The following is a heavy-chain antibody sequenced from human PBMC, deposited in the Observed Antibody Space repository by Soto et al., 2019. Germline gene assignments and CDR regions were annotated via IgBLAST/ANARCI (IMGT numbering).Heavy chain of an antibody. D-gene: IGHD2-2*01. V-gene: IGHV3-9*01. CDR1: GFTFDDYA. CDR3: AKGSSTSDFSYFDY. CDR2: IRWNSGNI. J-gene: IGHJ4*02. Sequence: EVQLVESGGGLEQPGRSLRLSSAASGFTFDDYAMHWVRQAPGKGLEWVSSIRWNSGNIGYADSVKGRFTIFRDNAKNSLYLQMNSLRPEDTALYYCAKGSSTSDFSYFDYWGQGTLVTV.